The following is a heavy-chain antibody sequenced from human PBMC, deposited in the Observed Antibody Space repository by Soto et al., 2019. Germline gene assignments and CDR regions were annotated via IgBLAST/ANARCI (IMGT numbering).Heavy chain of an antibody. V-gene: IGHV3-48*02. CDR2: ISSSSSTI. Sequence: GGSLRLSCAASGFTFSSYSMNWVRQAPGKGLEWVAYISSSSSTIYYADSVKGRFTISRDNAKNSLYLQMNSLRDEVMAVYYCARGGDSSGSFTDYWGQGTLVTVSS. CDR1: GFTFSSYS. CDR3: ARGGDSSGSFTDY. J-gene: IGHJ4*02. D-gene: IGHD6-19*01.